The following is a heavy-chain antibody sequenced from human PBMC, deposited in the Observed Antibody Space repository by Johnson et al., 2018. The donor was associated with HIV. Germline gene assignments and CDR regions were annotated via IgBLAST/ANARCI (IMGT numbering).Heavy chain of an antibody. V-gene: IGHV3-30-3*01. CDR1: GFTFSSYA. J-gene: IGHJ3*02. Sequence: QVQLVESGGGVVQPGRSLRLSCAASGFTFSSYAMHWVRQAPGKGLEWVEVISYDGSNKYYADSVKGRFTISRDNSKNTLYLQMNSLRAEDTAVYYCAREQGSGSYSIHAFDIWGQGTMVTVSS. D-gene: IGHD1-26*01. CDR2: ISYDGSNK. CDR3: AREQGSGSYSIHAFDI.